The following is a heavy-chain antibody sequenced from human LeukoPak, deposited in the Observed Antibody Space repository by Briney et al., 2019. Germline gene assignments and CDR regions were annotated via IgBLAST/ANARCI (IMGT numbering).Heavy chain of an antibody. J-gene: IGHJ4*02. Sequence: GGSLRLSCAASGFTVSSNYMSWVRQAPGKGLEWVSVIYSSGSTYYADSVKGRFTISRDNSKNTLYLQMNSLRAEDTAVYYCARGGTGYDSSPNDYWGQGTLVTVSS. D-gene: IGHD3-22*01. CDR2: IYSSGST. CDR3: ARGGTGYDSSPNDY. CDR1: GFTVSSNY. V-gene: IGHV3-53*01.